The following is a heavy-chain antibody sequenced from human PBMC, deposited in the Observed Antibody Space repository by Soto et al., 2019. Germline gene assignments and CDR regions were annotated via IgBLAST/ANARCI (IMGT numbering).Heavy chain of an antibody. CDR2: ISYDGSNK. J-gene: IGHJ4*02. V-gene: IGHV3-30*18. D-gene: IGHD6-25*01. CDR3: AQGHPAADQYY. Sequence: GASLRLSCAASGFTFSSYGMHWVRQAPGKGLEWVAVISYDGSNKYYEDYVKARFTISRDNSKNTLYLQMNSLRAEDTAVYYCAQGHPAADQYYWAQGTLVTVS. CDR1: GFTFSSYG.